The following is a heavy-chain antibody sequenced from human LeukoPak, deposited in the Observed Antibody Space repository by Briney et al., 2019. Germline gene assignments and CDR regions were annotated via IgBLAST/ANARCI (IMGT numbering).Heavy chain of an antibody. D-gene: IGHD3-22*01. CDR2: IYSGGTT. V-gene: IGHV3-66*01. Sequence: GGSLRLSCAASGFTVSTNCLSWVRQAPGKGLEWVSVIYSGGTTHYADSVKGRFTISRDNSKNTLYLQMNSLRVEDTAVYYCARTYYYDSSGPDWGQGTLVTVSS. CDR1: GFTVSTNC. J-gene: IGHJ4*02. CDR3: ARTYYYDSSGPD.